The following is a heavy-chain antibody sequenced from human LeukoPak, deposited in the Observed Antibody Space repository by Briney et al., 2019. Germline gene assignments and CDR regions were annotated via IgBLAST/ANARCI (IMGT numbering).Heavy chain of an antibody. CDR1: GFTFSSYG. Sequence: GGTLRLSCAASGFTFSSYGMSWVRQAPGKGLEWVSAISGSGGSTYYADPVKGRFTISRDNSKNTLYLQMNSLRAEDTAVYYCAKSRLFGSGRSDAFDIWGQGTMVTVSS. CDR2: ISGSGGST. CDR3: AKSRLFGSGRSDAFDI. V-gene: IGHV3-23*01. J-gene: IGHJ3*02. D-gene: IGHD3-10*01.